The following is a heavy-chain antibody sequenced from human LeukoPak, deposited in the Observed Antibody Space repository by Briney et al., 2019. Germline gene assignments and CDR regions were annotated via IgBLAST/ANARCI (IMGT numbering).Heavy chain of an antibody. D-gene: IGHD2/OR15-2a*01. CDR1: GFTFSSNW. Sequence: GGSLRLSCAASGFTFSSNWMHWIRQAPGKGLEWLSFISSRGDSLYYADSVRGRFTISRDNANNSLFLQMNSLRAEDTAVYYCAREVVIVPDYFYYGLDVWGQGTTVSVSS. CDR3: AREVVIVPDYFYYGLDV. J-gene: IGHJ6*02. V-gene: IGHV3-48*04. CDR2: ISSRGDSL.